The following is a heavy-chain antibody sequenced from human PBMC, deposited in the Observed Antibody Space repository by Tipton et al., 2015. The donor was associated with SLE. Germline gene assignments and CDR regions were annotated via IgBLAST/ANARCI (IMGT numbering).Heavy chain of an antibody. V-gene: IGHV3-48*03. J-gene: IGHJ3*01. CDR1: GYNLSSYE. CDR2: ISNSGSSI. CDR3: ASEYCSRTGEDALDV. Sequence: SLRLSCAASGYNLSSYEMNWVRQTPGKGLEWLSYISNSGSSIYYGDSVKGRFTISRDNSKNTLYLQMNSLRAEDTAVYYCASEYCSRTGEDALDVWGQGTMVTVSS. D-gene: IGHD2-2*01.